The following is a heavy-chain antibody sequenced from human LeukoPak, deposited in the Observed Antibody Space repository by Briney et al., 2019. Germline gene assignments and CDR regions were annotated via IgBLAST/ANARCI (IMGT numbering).Heavy chain of an antibody. V-gene: IGHV1-46*01. Sequence: GASVKVSCKASGYTFSSYYMHWVRQAPGQGLEWMGIINPSGGSTSYAQKFQGRVTMTRDTSTSTVYMELSSLRSEDTAVYYCARGSRRYDFWSGYQYWGQGTLVTVSS. J-gene: IGHJ4*02. CDR1: GYTFSSYY. CDR2: INPSGGST. CDR3: ARGSRRYDFWSGYQY. D-gene: IGHD3-3*01.